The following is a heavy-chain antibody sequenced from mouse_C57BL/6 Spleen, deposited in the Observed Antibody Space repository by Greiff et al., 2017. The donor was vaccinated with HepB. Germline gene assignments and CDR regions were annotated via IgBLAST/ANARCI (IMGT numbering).Heavy chain of an antibody. CDR1: GFTFSDYY. D-gene: IGHD2-12*01. V-gene: IGHV5-16*01. CDR3: ARAGVILGAMDY. Sequence: EVKLVESEGGLVQPGSSMKLSCTASGFTFSDYYMAWVRQVPEKGLEWVANINYDGSSTYYLDSLKSRFIISRDNAKNILYLQMSSLKSEDTATYYCARAGVILGAMDYWGQGTSVTVSS. J-gene: IGHJ4*01. CDR2: INYDGSST.